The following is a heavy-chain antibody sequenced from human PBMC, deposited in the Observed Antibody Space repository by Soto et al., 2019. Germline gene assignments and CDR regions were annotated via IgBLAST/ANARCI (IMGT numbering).Heavy chain of an antibody. J-gene: IGHJ4*02. D-gene: IGHD3-10*01. CDR3: AKDVAMVRGVIISSLGLDY. CDR2: ISYDGSNK. V-gene: IGHV3-30*18. CDR1: GFTFSSYG. Sequence: PGGSLRLSCAASGFTFSSYGMHWVRQAPGKGLEWVAVISYDGSNKYYADSVKGRFTISRDNSKNTLYLQMNSLRAEDTAVYYCAKDVAMVRGVIISSLGLDYWGQGTLVTVSS.